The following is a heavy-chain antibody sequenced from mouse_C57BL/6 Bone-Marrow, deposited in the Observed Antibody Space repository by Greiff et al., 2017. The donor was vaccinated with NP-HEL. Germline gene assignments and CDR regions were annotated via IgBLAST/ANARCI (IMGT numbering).Heavy chain of an antibody. CDR3: ARDRREGFDY. CDR1: GISITTGNYR. J-gene: IGHJ2*01. CDR2: IYYSGTI. Sequence: EVKLMESGPGLVKPSQTVFLTCTVSGISITTGNYRWSWIRQFPGHKLEWIGYIYYSGTITYNPSLTSRTTITRDTPKNQFFLEMNSLTAEDTATYYCARDRREGFDYWGQGTTLTVSS. V-gene: IGHV3-5*01.